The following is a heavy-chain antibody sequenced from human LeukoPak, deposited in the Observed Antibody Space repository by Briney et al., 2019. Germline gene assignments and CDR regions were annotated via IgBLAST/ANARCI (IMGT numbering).Heavy chain of an antibody. CDR2: ISGSAGST. J-gene: IGHJ4*02. V-gene: IGHV3-23*01. CDR1: GFTFSDYA. Sequence: GESLTLSCAASGFTFSDYAMTWVRQTPGWGLEWVSTISGSAGSTHNADSVKGRFTIPRDNSKNTLYLHVSSLRVEDTAVYYCAKDSGFNYGYGFDYWGQGNLVTVSS. CDR3: AKDSGFNYGYGFDY. D-gene: IGHD3-16*01.